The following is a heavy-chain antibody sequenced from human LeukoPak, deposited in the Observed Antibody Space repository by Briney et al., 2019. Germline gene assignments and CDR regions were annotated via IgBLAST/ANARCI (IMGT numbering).Heavy chain of an antibody. CDR1: GFTVSSNY. Sequence: GGSLRLSCAAPGFTVSSNYMSWVRQAPGKGLEWVSVIYSGGSTYYADSVKGRFTISRDNSKNTLYLQMNSLRAEDTAVYYCARVHCSSTSCPIDYWGQGTLVTVSS. V-gene: IGHV3-53*01. CDR2: IYSGGST. J-gene: IGHJ4*02. CDR3: ARVHCSSTSCPIDY. D-gene: IGHD2-2*01.